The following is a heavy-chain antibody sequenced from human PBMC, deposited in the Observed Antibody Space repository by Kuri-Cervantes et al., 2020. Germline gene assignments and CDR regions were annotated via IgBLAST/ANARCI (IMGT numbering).Heavy chain of an antibody. D-gene: IGHD3-16*01. Sequence: SLKISCAASGFTFDDYAMHWVRQAPGKGLEWVSGISWNSGSIGYADSVKGRFTISRDNAKNSLYLQMNSLRAEETAVYYCARGIYDGANLFFDFWGQGTLVTVSS. CDR3: ARGIYDGANLFFDF. J-gene: IGHJ4*02. CDR2: ISWNSGSI. V-gene: IGHV3-9*01. CDR1: GFTFDDYA.